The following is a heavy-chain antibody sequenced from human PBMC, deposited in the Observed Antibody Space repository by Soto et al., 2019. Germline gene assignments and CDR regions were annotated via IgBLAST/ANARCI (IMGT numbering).Heavy chain of an antibody. D-gene: IGHD3-16*02. J-gene: IGHJ3*02. CDR3: ARTFYDYVWGSYRYTGGAFDI. V-gene: IGHV3-30-3*01. CDR1: GFTFSSYA. CDR2: ISYDGSNK. Sequence: QVQLVESGGGVVQPGRSLRLSCAASGFTFSSYAMHWVRQAPGKGLEWVAVISYDGSNKYYADSVKGRFTISRDNSKNTLYLQMNSLRAEDTAVYYCARTFYDYVWGSYRYTGGAFDIWGQGTMVTVSS.